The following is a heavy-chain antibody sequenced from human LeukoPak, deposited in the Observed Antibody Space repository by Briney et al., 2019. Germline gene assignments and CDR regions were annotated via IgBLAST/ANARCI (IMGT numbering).Heavy chain of an antibody. CDR1: GFTLSSYG. CDR2: ISYDGSNK. D-gene: IGHD3-10*01. CDR3: AKELLWFGEYPNGFDY. J-gene: IGHJ4*02. V-gene: IGHV3-30*18. Sequence: GGSLRLSCAASGFTLSSYGMHWVRQAPGKGLEWVAVISYDGSNKYYADSVKGRFTISRDNSKNTLYLQMNSLRAEDTAVYYCAKELLWFGEYPNGFDYWGQGTLVTVSS.